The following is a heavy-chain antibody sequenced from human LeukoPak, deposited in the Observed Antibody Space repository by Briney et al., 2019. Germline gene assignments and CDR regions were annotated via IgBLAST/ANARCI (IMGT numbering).Heavy chain of an antibody. D-gene: IGHD3-22*01. CDR1: GFTFSSYE. Sequence: GGSLRLSCAASGFTFSSYEMNWVRRAPGKGLEWVSYISTSGSTVYHADSVKGRFTISRGNAKNSLFLQMNSLRAEDTAVYYCARRGYYDSSGYPFDYWGQGTLVTVSS. V-gene: IGHV3-48*03. J-gene: IGHJ4*02. CDR2: ISTSGSTV. CDR3: ARRGYYDSSGYPFDY.